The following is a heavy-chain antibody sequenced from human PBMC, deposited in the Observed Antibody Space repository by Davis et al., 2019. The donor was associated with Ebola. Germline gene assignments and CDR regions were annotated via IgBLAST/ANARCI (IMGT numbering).Heavy chain of an antibody. J-gene: IGHJ4*02. Sequence: GESLKISCKGSGYSFTSYWIGWVRQMPGKGLEWMGIIYPGDSDTRYSPSFQGQVTISADKSISTAYLQWSSLKASDTAMYYCARGPSLLLWFGYFDYWGQGTLVTVSS. D-gene: IGHD3-10*01. CDR3: ARGPSLLLWFGYFDY. CDR1: GYSFTSYW. V-gene: IGHV5-51*01. CDR2: IYPGDSDT.